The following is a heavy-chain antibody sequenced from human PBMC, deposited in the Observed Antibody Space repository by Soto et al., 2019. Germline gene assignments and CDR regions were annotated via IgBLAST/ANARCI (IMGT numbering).Heavy chain of an antibody. CDR1: GDSASGATFY. J-gene: IGHJ4*02. Sequence: PSETLSLTCTVSGDSASGATFYWGWFRQPPGKGLEWIGTVYYRESTYYSPSLRSRASISVDTSKNHLSLKLNSMTAADIAVYYCAAKRVYCGDDCYTHWGQGALVT. D-gene: IGHD2-21*02. CDR2: VYYREST. V-gene: IGHV4-39*01. CDR3: AAKRVYCGDDCYTH.